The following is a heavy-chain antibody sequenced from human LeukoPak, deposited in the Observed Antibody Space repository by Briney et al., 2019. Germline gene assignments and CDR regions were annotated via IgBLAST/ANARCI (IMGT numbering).Heavy chain of an antibody. D-gene: IGHD5-24*01. V-gene: IGHV1-24*01. CDR3: ASVRRDGYTLAGLIAFDI. CDR2: YDPEDGEI. Sequence: GASVTVSCKVSGYSVTVLSMHWVRQAPGKGLEWIGGYDPEDGEINYAQKFGDRVTMSDDSSTDTGYMELRSLRSEDTAVYYCASVRRDGYTLAGLIAFDIWGQGTLVTVSS. J-gene: IGHJ3*02. CDR1: GYSVTVLS.